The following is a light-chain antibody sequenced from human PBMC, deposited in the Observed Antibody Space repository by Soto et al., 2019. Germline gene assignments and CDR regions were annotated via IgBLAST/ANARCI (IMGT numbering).Light chain of an antibody. Sequence: SYELSQPPSVSVSPGXXATITCSXDGLGNKFVCWYQHKPGQSPVLVIYQDYKRPAGIPERFSGSNSGNTATLTISGTQAMDEADYYCQAWDSSSVVFGGGTKVTVL. V-gene: IGLV3-1*01. CDR2: QDY. CDR1: GLGNKF. J-gene: IGLJ3*02. CDR3: QAWDSSSVV.